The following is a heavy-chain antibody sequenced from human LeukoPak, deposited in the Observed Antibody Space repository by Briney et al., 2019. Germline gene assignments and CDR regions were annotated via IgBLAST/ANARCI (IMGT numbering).Heavy chain of an antibody. J-gene: IGHJ4*02. CDR3: ARGRGITFGGVIGPLGY. D-gene: IGHD3-16*02. Sequence: ASVKVSCKASGYTFTSYDINWVRQATGQGLEWMGWMNPNSGNTGYAQKFQGRVTMTRNTSISTAYMELSSLRSEDTAVYYCARGRGITFGGVIGPLGYWGQGTLVTVSS. V-gene: IGHV1-8*01. CDR2: MNPNSGNT. CDR1: GYTFTSYD.